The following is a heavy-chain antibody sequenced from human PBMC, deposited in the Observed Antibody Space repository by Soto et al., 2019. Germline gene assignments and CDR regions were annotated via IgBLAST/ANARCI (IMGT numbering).Heavy chain of an antibody. Sequence: PVGSLRLSCAASGFTFSSYEMNWVRQAPGKGLEWASYISSSGSTIYYADSVKGRFTISRDNAKSSLYLQMNSLRAEDTAVYYCARDGVIYYYYGMDVWGQGTTVTVSS. CDR1: GFTFSSYE. V-gene: IGHV3-48*03. D-gene: IGHD3-16*01. CDR3: ARDGVIYYYYGMDV. CDR2: ISSSGSTI. J-gene: IGHJ6*02.